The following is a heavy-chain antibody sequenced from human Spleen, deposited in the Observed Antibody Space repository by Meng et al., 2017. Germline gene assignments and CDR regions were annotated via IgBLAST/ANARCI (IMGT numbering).Heavy chain of an antibody. CDR3: ARDGSGSNYGIDY. CDR1: GFSFSSFG. J-gene: IGHJ4*02. Sequence: QVQLVESGGGVVQPGKSLRLSCAASGFSFSSFGMHWVRQAPGKGLEWVAAIWYHGGNKNYADSVKGRFTISRDNSKTTLYVQMDSLRVEDTAIYYCARDGSGSNYGIDYWGQGTLVTVSS. CDR2: IWYHGGNK. V-gene: IGHV3-33*01. D-gene: IGHD3-10*01.